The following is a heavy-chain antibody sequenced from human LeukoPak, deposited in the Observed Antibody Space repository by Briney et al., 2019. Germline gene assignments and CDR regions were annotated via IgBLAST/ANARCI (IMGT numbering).Heavy chain of an antibody. D-gene: IGHD6-19*01. V-gene: IGHV3-30*18. CDR1: GFTFSSYG. CDR3: AKDLSSGWYLDAFDI. J-gene: IGHJ3*02. CDR2: ISYDGSNK. Sequence: PGGSLRLSCAASGFTFSSYGMHWVRQAPGKGLEWVAVISYDGSNKYYADSVKGRFTISRDNSKNTLYLQMNSLRAEDTAVYYCAKDLSSGWYLDAFDIWGQGTMVTVSS.